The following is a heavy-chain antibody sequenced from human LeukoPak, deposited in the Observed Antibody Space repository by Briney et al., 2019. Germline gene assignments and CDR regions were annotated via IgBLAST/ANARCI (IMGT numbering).Heavy chain of an antibody. Sequence: GGSLRLSCAASGFTFTSYYMHWVRQAPGQGLEWMGIINPSGGSTSYAQKFQGRVTMTRDMSTSTVYMELSSLRSEDTAVYYCARDMGSNYYYYYMDVWGKGTTVTVSS. D-gene: IGHD3-10*01. V-gene: IGHV1-46*01. CDR3: ARDMGSNYYYYYMDV. J-gene: IGHJ6*03. CDR2: INPSGGST. CDR1: GFTFTSYY.